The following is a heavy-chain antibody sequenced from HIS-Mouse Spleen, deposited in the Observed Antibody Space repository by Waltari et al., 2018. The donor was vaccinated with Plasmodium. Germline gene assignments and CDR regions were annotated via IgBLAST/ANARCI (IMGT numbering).Heavy chain of an antibody. J-gene: IGHJ4*02. CDR2: IYYSGST. V-gene: IGHV4-39*07. CDR1: GGSISSSSYF. Sequence: QLQLQESAPGLVKPSETLSLTCTVPGGSISSSSYFWGWIRQPPGKGLEWIGSIYYSGSTYYNPSLKSRVTISVDTSKNQFSLKLSSVTAADTAVYYCARDRITGTSYFDYWGQGTLVTVSS. CDR3: ARDRITGTSYFDY. D-gene: IGHD1-7*01.